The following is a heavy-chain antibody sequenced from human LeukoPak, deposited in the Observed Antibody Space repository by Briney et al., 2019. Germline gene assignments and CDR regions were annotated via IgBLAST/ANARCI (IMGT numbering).Heavy chain of an antibody. J-gene: IGHJ4*02. Sequence: GGSLRLSCAAPGFTFSTYAMHWVRQAPGKGLEWVAAISYDGSNKNYADSVKGRFTISRDNSKNTLYLQMNSLRAEDTAVYYCARDQELHYFDYWGQGTLVTVSS. CDR3: ARDQELHYFDY. D-gene: IGHD1-1*01. V-gene: IGHV3-30-3*01. CDR2: ISYDGSNK. CDR1: GFTFSTYA.